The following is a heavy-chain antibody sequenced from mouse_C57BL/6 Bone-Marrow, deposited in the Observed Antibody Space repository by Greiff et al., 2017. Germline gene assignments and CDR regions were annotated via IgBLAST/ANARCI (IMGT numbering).Heavy chain of an antibody. D-gene: IGHD1-3*01. J-gene: IGHJ2*01. Sequence: EVQLQQSGPGLVKPSQTVFLTCTVTGISITTGNYRWSWIRQFTGNKLVWIGYIYYSGTITYNPSLTSRTTITSDTPKNQFFLEMNSLTAEDTATYYCAQDSGNYFDYWGQGTTLTGSS. V-gene: IGHV3-5*01. CDR2: IYYSGTI. CDR1: GISITTGNYR. CDR3: AQDSGNYFDY.